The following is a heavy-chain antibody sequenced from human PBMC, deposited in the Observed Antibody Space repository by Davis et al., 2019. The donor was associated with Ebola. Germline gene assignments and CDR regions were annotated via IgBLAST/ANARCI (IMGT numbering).Heavy chain of an antibody. J-gene: IGHJ4*02. Sequence: PGGSLRLSCATSDFPFSSYWMSWVRQAPGKGLEWVANIKQDGSERNYVDSVRGRFTVSRDNAEKSLYLQMDSLRAEDTAVYYCARDTYSILTGYKYFFDNWGQGTLVTVSS. V-gene: IGHV3-7*01. CDR2: IKQDGSER. D-gene: IGHD3-9*01. CDR1: DFPFSSYW. CDR3: ARDTYSILTGYKYFFDN.